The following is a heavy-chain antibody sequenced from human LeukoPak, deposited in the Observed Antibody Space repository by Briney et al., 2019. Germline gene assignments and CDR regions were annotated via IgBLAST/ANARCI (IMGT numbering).Heavy chain of an antibody. D-gene: IGHD1-26*01. V-gene: IGHV3-48*01. CDR1: GFTFSSYS. CDR3: ARDSIELSWYSGSYRYPYYFDY. Sequence: PGGSLRLSCAASGFTFSSYSMNWVRQAPGKGLEWVSYISSSSSTIYYADSVKGRFTISRDNAKNSLYLQMNSLRAEDTAVYYCARDSIELSWYSGSYRYPYYFDYWGQGTLVTVSS. CDR2: ISSSSSTI. J-gene: IGHJ4*02.